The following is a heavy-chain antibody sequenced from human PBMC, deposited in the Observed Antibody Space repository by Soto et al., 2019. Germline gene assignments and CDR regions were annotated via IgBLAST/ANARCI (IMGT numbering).Heavy chain of an antibody. J-gene: IGHJ4*02. D-gene: IGHD2-2*01. CDR3: AKGGRAIVVPTAYYFDY. CDR1: GFTFSSYA. Sequence: GGSLRLSCAASGFTFSSYAMSWVRQAPGKGLEWVSAISGSGGSTYYADSVKGRFTISRDNSKNTLYLQMNSLRAEDTAVYYCAKGGRAIVVPTAYYFDYWGQGTLVTVSS. V-gene: IGHV3-23*01. CDR2: ISGSGGST.